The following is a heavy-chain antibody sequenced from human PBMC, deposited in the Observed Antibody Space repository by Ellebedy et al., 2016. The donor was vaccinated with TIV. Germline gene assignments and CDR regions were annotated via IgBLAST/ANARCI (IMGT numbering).Heavy chain of an antibody. CDR2: INAGIGNT. J-gene: IGHJ4*02. D-gene: IGHD1-26*01. Sequence: AASVKVSCKSSGYTFTSYAMHWVRQAPGQRLEWMGWINAGIGNTKYSQKFQGRVTITRDTSASTAYMELSSLRFEDTAVYYCARGGRGVVGATTGYWGQGTLVTVSS. CDR1: GYTFTSYA. CDR3: ARGGRGVVGATTGY. V-gene: IGHV1-3*01.